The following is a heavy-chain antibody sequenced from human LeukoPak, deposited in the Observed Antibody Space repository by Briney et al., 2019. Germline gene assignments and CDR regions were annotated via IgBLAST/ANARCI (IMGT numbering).Heavy chain of an antibody. J-gene: IGHJ4*02. V-gene: IGHV3-74*01. CDR2: INTDGTST. CDR3: TRRTSVVPFDY. D-gene: IGHD2-2*01. CDR1: GFTFSTYW. Sequence: GGSLRLSCAASGFTFSTYWMHWVRQAPGKGLVWVSRINTDGTSTTYADSVKGRFTISRDNAKNTLYLQMNSLRAEDTAMYYCTRRTSVVPFDYWGQGTLVTVSS.